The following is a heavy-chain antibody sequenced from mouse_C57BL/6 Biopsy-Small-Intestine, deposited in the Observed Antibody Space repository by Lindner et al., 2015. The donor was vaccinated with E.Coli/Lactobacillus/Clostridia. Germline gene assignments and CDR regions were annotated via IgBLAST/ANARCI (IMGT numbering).Heavy chain of an antibody. V-gene: IGHV3-8*01. CDR1: GYPITSDY. CDR2: INYSGDT. D-gene: IGHD1-1*01. Sequence: VQLQESGPGLAKPSQTLSLTCSVTGYPITSDYRNWIRKFPGNKLEFMGYINYSGDTYYNPSLKSRISITRDTSKNQYYLQLISVTTEDTATYYCARLGGSSYFYFDYWGQGTTLTVSS. J-gene: IGHJ2*01. CDR3: ARLGGSSYFYFDY.